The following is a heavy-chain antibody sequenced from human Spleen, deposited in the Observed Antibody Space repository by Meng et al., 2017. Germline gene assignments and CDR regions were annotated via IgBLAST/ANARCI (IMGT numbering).Heavy chain of an antibody. CDR3: AGYDSSGYHLA. D-gene: IGHD3-22*01. V-gene: IGHV3-23*01. CDR1: GFTFSSYA. Sequence: GESLKISCAASGFTFSSYAMSWVRQAPGKGLEWVSAISGSGGSTYYADSVKGRFTISRDNSKNTLYLQMNSLRAEDTAVYYCAGYDSSGYHLAWGQGTLVTVSS. J-gene: IGHJ5*02. CDR2: ISGSGGST.